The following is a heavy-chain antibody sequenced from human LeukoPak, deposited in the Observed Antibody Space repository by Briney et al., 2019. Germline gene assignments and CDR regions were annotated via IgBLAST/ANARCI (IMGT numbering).Heavy chain of an antibody. CDR2: ISSRGSTI. CDR3: ARELRYCSSTSCYKSLDYYYYGMDV. J-gene: IGHJ6*02. V-gene: IGHV3-48*03. CDR1: GFTFSSYE. D-gene: IGHD2-2*02. Sequence: GGSLRLSCAASGFTFSSYEMNWVRQAPGKGLEWVSYISSRGSTIYYADSVKGRFTISRDNAKNSLYLQMNSLRAEDTAVYYCARELRYCSSTSCYKSLDYYYYGMDVWGQGTTVTVSS.